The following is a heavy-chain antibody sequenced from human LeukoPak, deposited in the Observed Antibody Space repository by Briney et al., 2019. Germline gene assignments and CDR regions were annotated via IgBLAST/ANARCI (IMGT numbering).Heavy chain of an antibody. V-gene: IGHV4-4*07. J-gene: IGHJ6*03. CDR3: ARGQYDFWSGPESYYYYYMDV. CDR1: GGSISSYY. CDR2: IYTSGST. D-gene: IGHD3-3*01. Sequence: PSETLSLTCTVSGGSISSYYWSWIRQPAGKGLEWIGRIYTSGSTNYNPSLKSRVTMSVDTSKNQFSLKLSSVTAADTAVYYCARGQYDFWSGPESYYYYYMDVWGKGTTVTVSS.